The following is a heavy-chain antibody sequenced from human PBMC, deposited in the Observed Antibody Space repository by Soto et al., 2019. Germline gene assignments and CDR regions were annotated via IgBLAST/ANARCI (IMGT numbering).Heavy chain of an antibody. D-gene: IGHD6-19*01. CDR1: GGPISSYY. CDR2: IYYSGST. V-gene: IGHV4-59*08. J-gene: IGHJ6*03. CDR3: ARHASGYYYYYYMDV. Sequence: SETLSLTCTVSGGPISSYYWSWIRQPPGKGLEWIGYIYYSGSTNYNPSLKSRVTISVDTSKNQFSLKLSSVTAADTAVYYCARHASGYYYYYYMDVWGKGTTVTVSS.